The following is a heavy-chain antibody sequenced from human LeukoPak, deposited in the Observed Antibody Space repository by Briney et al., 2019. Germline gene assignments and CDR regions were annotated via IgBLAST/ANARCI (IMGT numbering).Heavy chain of an antibody. V-gene: IGHV3-11*01. J-gene: IGHJ6*03. CDR1: GFTFSDYY. Sequence: GGSLRLSCAASGFTFSDYYMTWIRQAPGKGLEWVSYISASGTTTYYADSVKGRFTISRDNAKSSLYLQMNSLRAEDTAVYYCARVVAGYCSSTSCYRYYYYYYMDVWGRGTLVTVSS. D-gene: IGHD2-2*01. CDR2: ISASGTTT. CDR3: ARVVAGYCSSTSCYRYYYYYYMDV.